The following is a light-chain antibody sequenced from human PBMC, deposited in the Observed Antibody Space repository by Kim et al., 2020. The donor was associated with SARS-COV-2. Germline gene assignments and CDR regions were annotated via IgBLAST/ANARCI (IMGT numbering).Light chain of an antibody. V-gene: IGKV3-15*01. Sequence: IVMTQSPATLSVSPGERVTLSCRVSQSVKNRLAWYQQRPGQAPRLLIYGASTRATDVSARFSGSGSGTEFTLTIRSLQSEDLAVYYCQQYNDWPLLTFGGGTKVDIK. J-gene: IGKJ4*01. CDR2: GAS. CDR1: QSVKNR. CDR3: QQYNDWPLLT.